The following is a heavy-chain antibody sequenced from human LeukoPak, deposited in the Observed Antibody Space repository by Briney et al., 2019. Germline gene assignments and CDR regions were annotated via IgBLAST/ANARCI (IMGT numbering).Heavy chain of an antibody. CDR2: ISSSSSYI. CDR1: GFTFSSYS. Sequence: GGSLRLSCAASGFTFSSYSMNWVRQAPGKGLEWASSISSSSSYIYYADSVKGRFTISRDNAKNSLYLQMNSLRAEDTAVYYCARNMAIYGSGSYFAYWGQGTLVTVSS. V-gene: IGHV3-21*01. CDR3: ARNMAIYGSGSYFAY. J-gene: IGHJ4*02. D-gene: IGHD3-10*01.